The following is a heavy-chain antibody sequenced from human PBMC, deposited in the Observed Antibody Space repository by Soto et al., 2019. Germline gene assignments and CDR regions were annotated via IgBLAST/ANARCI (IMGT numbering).Heavy chain of an antibody. V-gene: IGHV3-33*03. Sequence: PGGSLRLSCAASGFSFSSYGMHWARQPPGKGLDWVAVIWYDGSNKYYAESVKGRFTISRDNSKNTLYVQMNSLTVEDTAVYYCARAQDTGSYFDACDVWGQGTRVT. CDR1: GFSFSSYG. CDR3: ARAQDTGSYFDACDV. D-gene: IGHD1-26*01. CDR2: IWYDGSNK. J-gene: IGHJ3*01.